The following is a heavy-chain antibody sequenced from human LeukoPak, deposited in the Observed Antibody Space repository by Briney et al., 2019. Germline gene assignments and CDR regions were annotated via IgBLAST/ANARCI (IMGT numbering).Heavy chain of an antibody. CDR3: VKSAGRNGGN. J-gene: IGHJ4*02. D-gene: IGHD1-26*01. CDR2: ISSDSGDT. CDR1: GFTFTDWY. V-gene: IGHV3-11*06. Sequence: GGSLRLYCAASGFTFTDWYMSWIRQPPGKGLQWLSYISSDSGDTSYADSVRGRFTISRDNAKKSVYLQMNSLRAEDTAIYYCVKSAGRNGGNWGQRTVVTVSS.